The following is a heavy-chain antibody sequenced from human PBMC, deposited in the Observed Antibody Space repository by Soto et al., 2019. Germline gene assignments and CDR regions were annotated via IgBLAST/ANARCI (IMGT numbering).Heavy chain of an antibody. CDR2: ISYDGSNK. V-gene: IGHV3-30*18. D-gene: IGHD6-13*01. CDR3: AKESYSSSWYNYYYYYGMDF. Sequence: QVQLVESGGGVVQPGRSLRLSCAASGFTFSSYGMHWVRQAPGKGLEWVAVISYDGSNKYYADSVKGRFTISRDNSKNTLYLQMNSLRAEDTAVYYCAKESYSSSWYNYYYYYGMDFWGQGTTVTVSS. J-gene: IGHJ6*02. CDR1: GFTFSSYG.